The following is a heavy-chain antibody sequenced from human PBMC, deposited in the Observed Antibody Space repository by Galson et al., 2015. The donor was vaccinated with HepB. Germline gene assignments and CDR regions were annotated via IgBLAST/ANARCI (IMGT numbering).Heavy chain of an antibody. CDR2: IKQDGSEK. Sequence: SLRLSCAASGFTFSSYWMSWVRQAPGKGLEWVANIKQDGSEKYYVDSVKGRFTISRDNAKNSLYLQMNSLRAEDTAVYYCARGSFTPGQWPDENFDYWGQGTLVTVSS. D-gene: IGHD6-19*01. CDR3: ARGSFTPGQWPDENFDY. V-gene: IGHV3-7*03. CDR1: GFTFSSYW. J-gene: IGHJ4*02.